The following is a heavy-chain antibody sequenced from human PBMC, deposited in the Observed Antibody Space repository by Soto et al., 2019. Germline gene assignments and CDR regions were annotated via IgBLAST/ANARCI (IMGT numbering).Heavy chain of an antibody. CDR3: PRADARNSCMDV. CDR2: IIPIFGTA. CDR1: GGTFSSYA. Sequence: QVQLVQSGAEVKKPGSSVKVSCKASGGTFSSYAISWVRQAPGQGLEWMGGIIPIFGTANYPQKFQGRVTIPAHESTSTPYMELSSLRSEDTAVYYCPRADARNSCMDVWGQGTTVTVSS. J-gene: IGHJ6*02. V-gene: IGHV1-69*12.